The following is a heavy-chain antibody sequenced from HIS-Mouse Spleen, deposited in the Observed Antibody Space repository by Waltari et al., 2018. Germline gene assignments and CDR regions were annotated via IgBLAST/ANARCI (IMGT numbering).Heavy chain of an antibody. CDR3: ARDSYSSSWYFDY. V-gene: IGHV3-30*04. D-gene: IGHD6-13*01. CDR1: GFTFSSYA. J-gene: IGHJ4*02. CDR2: ISYDGSNK. Sequence: QVQLVESGGGVVQPGRSLRLSCAASGFTFSSYAMHWVRQAPGKGMEWVAVISYDGSNKYYADSGKGRFTISRDNSKNTLYLQMNSLRAEDTAVYYCARDSYSSSWYFDYWGQGTLVTVSS.